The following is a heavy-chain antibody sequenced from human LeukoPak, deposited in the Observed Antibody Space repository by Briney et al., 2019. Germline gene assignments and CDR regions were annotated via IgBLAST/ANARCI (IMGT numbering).Heavy chain of an antibody. D-gene: IGHD3-22*01. CDR2: IDRDSGGK. CDR3: AREYYDSSGRKHAFEN. V-gene: IGHV1-2*02. J-gene: IGHJ3*02. Sequence: ASVKVSFTPSGYTFSYYYLHWVRQAPGQGREWMGSIDRDSGGKNYAQKFQGRVTMTRDTSISTAYMELSRLRSDDTAVYYCAREYYDSSGRKHAFENWGQGTMVTVSS. CDR1: GYTFSYYY.